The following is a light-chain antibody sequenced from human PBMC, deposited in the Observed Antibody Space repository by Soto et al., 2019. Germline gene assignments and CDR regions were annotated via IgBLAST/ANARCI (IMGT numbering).Light chain of an antibody. J-gene: IGKJ1*01. V-gene: IGKV1-5*03. CDR3: QRPGSYSHA. CDR2: KAS. CDR1: QSISSW. Sequence: DIQMTQSPSTLSASVGDRVTITCRASQSISSWLAWYQQKPGKAPKLLIYKASSVESGVPSRFSGSGSGTEFSLSISSVQAQHFASYYFQRPGSYSHALGEGKKVEI.